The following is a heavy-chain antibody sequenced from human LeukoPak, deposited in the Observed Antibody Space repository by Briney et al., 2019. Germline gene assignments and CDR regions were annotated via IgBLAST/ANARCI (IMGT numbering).Heavy chain of an antibody. CDR2: ISAYNGST. Sequence: GASVKVSCKASGYTFTSYGISWVRQAPGQGLEWMGWISAYNGSTNYAQRLQGRVTLTTDTSTSTAYMELRSLRSDDTAVYYCARDRWEQWLAYWGQGTLVTVSS. V-gene: IGHV1-18*01. J-gene: IGHJ4*02. CDR1: GYTFTSYG. D-gene: IGHD6-19*01. CDR3: ARDRWEQWLAY.